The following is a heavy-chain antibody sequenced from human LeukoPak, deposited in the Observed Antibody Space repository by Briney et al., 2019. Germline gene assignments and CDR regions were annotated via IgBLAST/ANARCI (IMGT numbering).Heavy chain of an antibody. Sequence: PSQTLSLTCAVSGYSISSGYYWAWIRQPPGKGLELIGNIYPSGSTYYNPSLNSRVTISVDTSKNQFSLKLTSVTAADTAVYYCARIDGYTYGYAAYWGQGTLVTVSS. CDR3: ARIDGYTYGYAAY. CDR1: GYSISSGYY. V-gene: IGHV4-38-2*01. D-gene: IGHD5-18*01. CDR2: IYPSGST. J-gene: IGHJ4*02.